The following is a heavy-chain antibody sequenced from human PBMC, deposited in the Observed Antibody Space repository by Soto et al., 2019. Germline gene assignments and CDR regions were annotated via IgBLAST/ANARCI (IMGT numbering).Heavy chain of an antibody. CDR1: GWSFSGYY. V-gene: IGHV4-34*01. CDR2: INHSGST. J-gene: IGHJ4*02. D-gene: IGHD6-13*01. Sequence: QVQLQQWGAGLLKPSETLSLTCAVYGWSFSGYYWSWIRQPPGKGLEWIGEINHSGSTNYNPSLKSRVTISVDTSKNQFSLKLSSVTAADTAVYYCARGGGKAAAGPYDYWGQGTLVTVSS. CDR3: ARGGGKAAAGPYDY.